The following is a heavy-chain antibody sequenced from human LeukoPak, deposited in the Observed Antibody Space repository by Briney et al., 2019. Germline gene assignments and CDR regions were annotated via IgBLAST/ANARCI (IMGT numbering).Heavy chain of an antibody. CDR3: TSNSYGRREFDY. D-gene: IGHD5-18*01. CDR2: IKSKTDGGTT. CDR1: GFTFSNAW. V-gene: IGHV3-15*01. J-gene: IGHJ4*02. Sequence: GGSLRLSCAASGFTFSNAWMSWVRQAPGTGLEWVGRIKSKTDGGTTDYAATVKGRFTISRDDSKNTLYLQMNSLKTKDTAVYYCTSNSYGRREFDYWGQGTLVTVSS.